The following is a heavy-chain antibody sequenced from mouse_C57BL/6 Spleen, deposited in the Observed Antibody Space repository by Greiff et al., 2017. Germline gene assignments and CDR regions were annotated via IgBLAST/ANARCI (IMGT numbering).Heavy chain of an antibody. J-gene: IGHJ4*01. CDR3: ARWDSNYEAMDY. CDR2: ISYDGSN. D-gene: IGHD2-5*01. Sequence: VQLQQSGPGLVKPSQSLSLTCSVTGYSITSGYYWNWIRQFPGNKLEWLGYISYDGSNNYNPSLKNRISITRDTSKNQFFLKLNSVTTEDTATYYCARWDSNYEAMDYWGQGTSVTVSS. V-gene: IGHV3-6*01. CDR1: GYSITSGYY.